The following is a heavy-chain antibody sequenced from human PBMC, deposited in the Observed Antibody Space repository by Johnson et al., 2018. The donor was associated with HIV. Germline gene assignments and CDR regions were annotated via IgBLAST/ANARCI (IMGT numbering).Heavy chain of an antibody. V-gene: IGHV3-11*01. D-gene: IGHD1-26*01. J-gene: IGHJ3*01. CDR1: GLTFSDYY. Sequence: QVQLVESGGGLVKPGGSLRLSCAAPGLTFSDYYMTWIRQAPGKGLEWVSYISSSGSTMYYADSVKGRFTISRDNSKNTLYLQMNSLRAEDTAVYYCVRDRSTYSGSYYGWDAFALWGQGTMVTVSS. CDR2: ISSSGSTM. CDR3: VRDRSTYSGSYYGWDAFAL.